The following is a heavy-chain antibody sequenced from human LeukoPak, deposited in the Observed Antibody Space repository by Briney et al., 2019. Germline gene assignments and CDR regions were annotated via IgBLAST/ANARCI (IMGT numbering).Heavy chain of an antibody. J-gene: IGHJ2*01. V-gene: IGHV4-34*01. D-gene: IGHD3-10*01. CDR1: GGSFSGYY. CDR2: INHSGST. Sequence: TSSETLSLTCAVYGGSFSGYYWSWIRQPPGKGLEWIGEINHSGSTNYNPSLKSRVTISADTSKNQFSLKLNSVTAADTAVYYCARSGRVYMVRGAAPFDLWGRGTLVTVSS. CDR3: ARSGRVYMVRGAAPFDL.